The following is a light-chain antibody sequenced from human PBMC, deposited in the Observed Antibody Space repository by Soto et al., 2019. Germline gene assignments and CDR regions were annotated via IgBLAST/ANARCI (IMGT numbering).Light chain of an antibody. CDR2: HVS. CDR1: QSVSNSY. J-gene: IGKJ1*01. Sequence: EIVLTQSPGTVSLSPGEAATLSCRASQSVSNSYLAWYQQKPGQAPRLLMYHVSNRAPDIPDRFSGSGYGTDFTLTNDKLEPADFAVHYCQQHRNSPWTLGQGTKV. CDR3: QQHRNSPWT. V-gene: IGKV3-20*01.